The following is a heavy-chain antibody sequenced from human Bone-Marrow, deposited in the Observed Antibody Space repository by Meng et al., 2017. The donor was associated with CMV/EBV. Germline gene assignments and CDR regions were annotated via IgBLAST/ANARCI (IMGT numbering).Heavy chain of an antibody. V-gene: IGHV4-39*07. CDR2: IYYSGST. J-gene: IGHJ3*02. D-gene: IGHD1-26*01. Sequence: SETLSLTCTVSGGSVSSSSYYWGWIRQPPGKGLEWIGSIYYSGSTYYNPSLKSRVTISVDTSKNQFSLKLSSVTAADTAVYYCARVEWELLAGAFDIWGPGKMVNVSS. CDR3: ARVEWELLAGAFDI. CDR1: GGSVSSSSYY.